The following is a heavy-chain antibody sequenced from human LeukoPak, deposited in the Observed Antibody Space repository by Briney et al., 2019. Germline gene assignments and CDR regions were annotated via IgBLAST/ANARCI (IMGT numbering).Heavy chain of an antibody. D-gene: IGHD3-10*01. Sequence: GGSLRLSCAASGFSFGSYWMSWVRQAPGKGLEWVANIKQDGSERYYVDSVKGRFTISRDNAKKSLYLQMNSLGAEDTAVYYCARDGPFTMVRGVIISYYGMDVWGKGTTVTVSS. J-gene: IGHJ6*04. CDR1: GFSFGSYW. CDR3: ARDGPFTMVRGVIISYYGMDV. V-gene: IGHV3-7*03. CDR2: IKQDGSER.